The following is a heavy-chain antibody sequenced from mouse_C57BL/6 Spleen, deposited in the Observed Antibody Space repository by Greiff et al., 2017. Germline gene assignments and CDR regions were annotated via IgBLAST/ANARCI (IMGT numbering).Heavy chain of an antibody. CDR3: ARELVITGAMDY. CDR2: INYDGSST. V-gene: IGHV5-16*01. Sequence: EVKLLESEGGLVQPGSSMKLSCTASGFTFSDYYMAWVRQVPEKGLEWVANINYDGSSTYYLDSLKSRFIISRDNAKNILYLQMSSLKSEDTATYYCARELVITGAMDYWGQGTSVTVSS. CDR1: GFTFSDYY. D-gene: IGHD1-1*01. J-gene: IGHJ4*01.